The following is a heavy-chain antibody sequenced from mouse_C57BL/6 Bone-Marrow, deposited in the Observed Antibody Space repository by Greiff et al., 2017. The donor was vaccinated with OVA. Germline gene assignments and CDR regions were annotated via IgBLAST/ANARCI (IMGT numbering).Heavy chain of an antibody. CDR1: GFNIKNNY. CDR3: ARSVSYFDY. V-gene: IGHV14-3*01. Sequence: VQLQQSVAELVRPGASVKLSCTASGFNIKNNYMPWVKQRPEQGLEWIGRIDPANGNTKYAPKFQGKATITADTSSNTAYLQLSSLTSEDTTIYYCARSVSYFDYWGQGTTLTVSS. J-gene: IGHJ2*01. CDR2: IDPANGNT.